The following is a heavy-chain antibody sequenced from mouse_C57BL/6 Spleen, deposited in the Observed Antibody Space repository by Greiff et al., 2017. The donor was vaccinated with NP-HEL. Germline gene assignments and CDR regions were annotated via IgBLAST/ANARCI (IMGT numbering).Heavy chain of an antibody. Sequence: VQLQQSGAELARPGASVKLSCKASGYTFTSYGISWVKQRTGQGLEWIGEIYPRSGNTYYNEKFKGKATLTADKSSSTAYMELRSLTSEDSAVYFCAREGDYPWFAYWGQGTLVTVSA. CDR3: AREGDYPWFAY. D-gene: IGHD2-4*01. V-gene: IGHV1-81*01. CDR1: GYTFTSYG. J-gene: IGHJ3*01. CDR2: IYPRSGNT.